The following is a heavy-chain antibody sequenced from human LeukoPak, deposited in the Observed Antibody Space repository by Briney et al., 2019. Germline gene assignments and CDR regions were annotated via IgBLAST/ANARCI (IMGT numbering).Heavy chain of an antibody. D-gene: IGHD3-10*01. CDR1: GGSISSSSFS. CDR2: INSDGSNT. CDR3: TRLRGESPRSFDP. V-gene: IGHV3-74*01. J-gene: IGHJ5*02. Sequence: ETLSLTCTVSGGSISSSSFSWGWVRQAPGKGLVWVAHINSDGSNTNYADSVKGRFTISRDNAENKVYLQMNSLGAEDTAVYYCTRLRGESPRSFDPWGQGTLVTVSS.